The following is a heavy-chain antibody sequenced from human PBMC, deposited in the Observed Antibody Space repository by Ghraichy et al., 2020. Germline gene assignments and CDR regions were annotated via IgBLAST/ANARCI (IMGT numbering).Heavy chain of an antibody. D-gene: IGHD3-22*01. J-gene: IGHJ4*02. CDR1: GFTFSSYS. Sequence: GGSLRLSCAASGFTFSSYSMNWVRQAPGKGLEWVSSISSSSSYIYYADSVKGRFTISRDNAKNSLYLQMNSLRAEDTAVYYCARDTAYYYDSSGYYGGDYFDYWGQGTLVTVSS. V-gene: IGHV3-21*01. CDR2: ISSSSSYI. CDR3: ARDTAYYYDSSGYYGGDYFDY.